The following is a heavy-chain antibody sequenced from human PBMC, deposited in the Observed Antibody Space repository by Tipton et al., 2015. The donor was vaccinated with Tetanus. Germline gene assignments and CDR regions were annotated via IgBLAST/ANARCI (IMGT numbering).Heavy chain of an antibody. D-gene: IGHD2-15*01. V-gene: IGHV3-33*08. CDR3: AREADCSGGICFSGDFDN. CDR1: GFTVNNNY. J-gene: IGHJ4*02. CDR2: SWYDGTDK. Sequence: QVQLVQSGGDLIQPGGSLRLSCAVSGFTVNNNYMSWVRQAPGKGLEWMAVSWYDGTDKYYADSVKGRFTISRDNSKNTLYLQMNSLRAEDTAVYYCAREADCSGGICFSGDFDNWGQGTQVTVSS.